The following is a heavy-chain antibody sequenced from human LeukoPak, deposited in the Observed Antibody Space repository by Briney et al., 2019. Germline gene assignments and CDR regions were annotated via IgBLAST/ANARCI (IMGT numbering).Heavy chain of an antibody. J-gene: IGHJ4*02. CDR3: ARKLWFGEPGDY. CDR1: GFPFSGYW. Sequence: GGSLRLSCAASGFPFSGYWMSWVRQAPGKGLEWVASIKEDGSEKYYVDSVRGRLTTSRDNAKNSLFLQMSSLRAEDTAVYYCARKLWFGEPGDYWGQGTLVTVSS. CDR2: IKEDGSEK. D-gene: IGHD3-10*01. V-gene: IGHV3-7*01.